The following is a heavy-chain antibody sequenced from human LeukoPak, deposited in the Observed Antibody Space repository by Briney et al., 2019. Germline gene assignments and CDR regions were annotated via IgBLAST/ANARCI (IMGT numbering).Heavy chain of an antibody. CDR2: IIPILGIA. V-gene: IGHV1-69*04. D-gene: IGHD4-23*01. Sequence: GASVKVSCKASGGTFSSYAISWVRQAPGQGLEWMGRIIPILGIANYAQKFQGRVTITADKSTSTAYMELSSLRSEDTAVYYCATSRATVVTRPLDYWGQGTLVTVSS. CDR3: ATSRATVVTRPLDY. J-gene: IGHJ4*02. CDR1: GGTFSSYA.